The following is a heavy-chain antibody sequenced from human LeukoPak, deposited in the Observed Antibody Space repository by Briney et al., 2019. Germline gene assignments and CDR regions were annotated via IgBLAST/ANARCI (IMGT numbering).Heavy chain of an antibody. J-gene: IGHJ3*02. CDR2: IYTSGST. Sequence: SETLSLTCTVSGGSFSSYYWSWIRQPPGKGLEWIGRIYTSGSTNYNPSLKSRVTMSVDTSKNQFSLKLSSVTAADTAVYYCARDTDSPHYYDSSGYLRAEAFDIWGQGTMVTVSS. CDR3: ARDTDSPHYYDSSGYLRAEAFDI. D-gene: IGHD3-22*01. V-gene: IGHV4-4*07. CDR1: GGSFSSYY.